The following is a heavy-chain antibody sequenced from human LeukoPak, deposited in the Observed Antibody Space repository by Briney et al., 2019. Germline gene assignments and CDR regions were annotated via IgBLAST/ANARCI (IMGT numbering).Heavy chain of an antibody. Sequence: PGGSLRLSCAVSGFTLSSYSINWVRQAPGKGLEWVSYISSSSSTICYADSVKGRFTVSRDNAKNSLYLQMNSLRVEDTAVYYCAREGFCTGGSCYSPSPGGMDVWGQGTTVTVSS. CDR1: GFTLSSYS. CDR2: ISSSSSTI. CDR3: AREGFCTGGSCYSPSPGGMDV. D-gene: IGHD2-15*01. J-gene: IGHJ6*02. V-gene: IGHV3-48*01.